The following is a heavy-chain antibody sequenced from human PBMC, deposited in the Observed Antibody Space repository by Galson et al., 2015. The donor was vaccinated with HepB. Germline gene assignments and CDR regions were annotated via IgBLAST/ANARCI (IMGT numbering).Heavy chain of an antibody. J-gene: IGHJ4*02. CDR3: ARGYCSSTSCPKDY. CDR1: GYTFSDYS. V-gene: IGHV1-69*10. Sequence: SVKVSCKASGYTFSDYSMHWVRQAPGQGLEWMGWINPTSGVTKYAQKFQGRVTITADESTSTAYMELSSLRSEDTAVYYCARGYCSSTSCPKDYWGQGTLVTVSS. CDR2: INPTSGVT. D-gene: IGHD2-2*01.